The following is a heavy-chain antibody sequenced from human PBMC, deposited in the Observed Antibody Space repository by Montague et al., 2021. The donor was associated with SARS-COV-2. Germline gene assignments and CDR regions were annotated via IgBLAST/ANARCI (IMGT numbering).Heavy chain of an antibody. CDR3: ARAIVSGLCSGGSCYKGYYHYMDV. V-gene: IGHV4-59*11. D-gene: IGHD2-15*01. CDR2: MYNSEKI. Sequence: SETLSLTCTVSGASISSHSWSWIRQPPGKGLEWIGYMYNSEKINXNPSLQSRVTISVDTSKGQLSLKLNSVTAADTAVYFCARAIVSGLCSGGSCYKGYYHYMDVWGKGTTVTVSS. J-gene: IGHJ6*03. CDR1: GASISSHS.